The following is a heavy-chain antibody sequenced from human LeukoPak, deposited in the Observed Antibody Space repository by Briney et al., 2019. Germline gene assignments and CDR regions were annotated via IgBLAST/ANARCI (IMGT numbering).Heavy chain of an antibody. CDR3: VRQDGSGTYYFHN. V-gene: IGHV5-51*01. J-gene: IGHJ4*02. CDR2: IYPGDSNT. Sequence: HGESLKISCKVSGYSFINYWIGWVRQLPGKGLEWMGIIYPGDSNTRYSPSFQGQVTISADKSISTAYLPWSSLKASDTATYFCVRQDGSGTYYFHNWGQGTLVTVSS. CDR1: GYSFINYW. D-gene: IGHD3-10*01.